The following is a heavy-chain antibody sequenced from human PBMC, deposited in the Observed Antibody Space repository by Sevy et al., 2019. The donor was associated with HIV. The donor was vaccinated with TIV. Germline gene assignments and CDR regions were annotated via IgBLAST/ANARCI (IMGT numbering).Heavy chain of an antibody. D-gene: IGHD3-22*01. V-gene: IGHV1-24*01. CDR2: FDPEDGET. J-gene: IGHJ4*02. CDR1: GYTLTKLA. Sequence: ASVKVSCKVSGYTLTKLAMHWVRQAPGKGLEWMGTFDPEDGETIYAQKFQGRVTMTEDTSIDTAYMELSSLRSEDTAAFYCAITKDYYDNSASPFDYWGQGTLVTVSS. CDR3: AITKDYYDNSASPFDY.